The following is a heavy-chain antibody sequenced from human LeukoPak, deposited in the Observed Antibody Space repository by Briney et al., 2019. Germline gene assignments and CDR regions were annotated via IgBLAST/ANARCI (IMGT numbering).Heavy chain of an antibody. D-gene: IGHD6-19*01. CDR2: ISGDGGST. Sequence: PGGSLRLSRAASGFTFDDYAMHWVRQAPGKGLEWVSLISGDGGSTYYADSVKGRFTISRDNSKNSLYLQMNSLRTEDTALYYCAKEGIAVAGGAFDIWGQGTMVTVSS. V-gene: IGHV3-43*02. CDR1: GFTFDDYA. J-gene: IGHJ3*02. CDR3: AKEGIAVAGGAFDI.